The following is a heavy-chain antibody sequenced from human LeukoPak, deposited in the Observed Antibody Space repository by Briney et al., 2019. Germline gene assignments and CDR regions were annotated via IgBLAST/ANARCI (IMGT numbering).Heavy chain of an antibody. CDR2: IYSGGST. D-gene: IGHD3-3*01. J-gene: IGHJ6*02. CDR3: AKDRPLYDFWSGYYIEGPRVGMDV. CDR1: GFTVSSNY. Sequence: GGSLRLSCAASGFTVSSNYMSRVRQAPGKGLEWVSVIYSGGSTYYADSVKGRFTISRDNSKNTLYLQMNSLRAEDTAVYYCAKDRPLYDFWSGYYIEGPRVGMDVWGQGTTVTVSS. V-gene: IGHV3-66*01.